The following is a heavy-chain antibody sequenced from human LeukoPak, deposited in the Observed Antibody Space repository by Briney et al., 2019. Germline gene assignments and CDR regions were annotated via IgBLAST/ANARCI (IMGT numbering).Heavy chain of an antibody. D-gene: IGHD2-2*01. CDR1: GYSFTNYW. J-gene: IGHJ4*02. V-gene: IGHV5-51*01. CDR2: IYPGDSET. CDR3: ARGRGYCSSSSCYDFDC. Sequence: GESLKISCTGSGYSFTNYWIAWVRQMPGKGLEWMGIIYPGDSETTYSPSFQGQVTISADKSITTTNLQWSSLKASDTAMYYCARGRGYCSSSSCYDFDCWGQGTLVTVPS.